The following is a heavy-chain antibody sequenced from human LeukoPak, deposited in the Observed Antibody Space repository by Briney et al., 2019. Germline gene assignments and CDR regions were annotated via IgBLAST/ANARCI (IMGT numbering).Heavy chain of an antibody. D-gene: IGHD2-2*01. CDR2: IYPGDSVT. CDR1: GYSFTNYW. CDR3: ARAAPGHATSWFHFDY. V-gene: IGHV5-51*01. J-gene: IGHJ4*02. Sequence: GESLKISCKGSGYSFTNYWIGWVRQMPGKGLEWMGIIYPGDSVTRYSPSFEGQVTFSADTSISTAYLQWRNLKASDTAMYYCARAAPGHATSWFHFDYWGQGTLVTVSS.